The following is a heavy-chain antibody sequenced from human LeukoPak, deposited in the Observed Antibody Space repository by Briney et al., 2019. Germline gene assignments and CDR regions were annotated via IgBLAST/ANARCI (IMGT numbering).Heavy chain of an antibody. J-gene: IGHJ3*02. D-gene: IGHD2-2*01. CDR2: INHSGST. CDR1: GGSFSGYY. Sequence: ETLSLTCAVYGGSFSGYYWSWIRQPPGKGLEWIGEINHSGSTNYNPSLKSRVTISVDTSKNQFSLKLSSVTAADTAVYYCARGSVNYCSSTSCSGAFDIWGQGTIVTVSS. V-gene: IGHV4-34*01. CDR3: ARGSVNYCSSTSCSGAFDI.